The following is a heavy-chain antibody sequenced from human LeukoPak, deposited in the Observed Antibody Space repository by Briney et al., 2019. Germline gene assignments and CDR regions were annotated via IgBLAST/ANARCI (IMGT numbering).Heavy chain of an antibody. CDR2: SYPCDSET. J-gene: IGHJ4*02. CDR1: GYSFTNYW. CDR3: ARRGYFDY. V-gene: IGHV5-51*01. Sequence: KNGESLKISCKASGYSFTNYWIGWVRQMPGTGLEWMGISYPCDSETRYSPSFQGQVTISADKSISTAYLQWSSLKASDTAMYYCARRGYFDYWGQGTLVTVSS.